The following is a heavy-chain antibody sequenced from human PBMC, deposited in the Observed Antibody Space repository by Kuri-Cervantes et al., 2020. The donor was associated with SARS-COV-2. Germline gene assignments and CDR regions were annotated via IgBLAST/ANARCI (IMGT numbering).Heavy chain of an antibody. CDR1: GFTFVDYA. Sequence: GGSLRLSCTTSGFTFVDYAVNWVRQAPGKGLEWVGFIRSPAYTGSPEYAASVKGRFTISRDDSKNIAYLQMNSLKTEDTAVYYCTTLDFWSGYYFYYWGQGTLVTVSS. J-gene: IGHJ4*02. CDR3: TTLDFWSGYYFYY. CDR2: IRSPAYTGSP. V-gene: IGHV3-49*04. D-gene: IGHD3-3*01.